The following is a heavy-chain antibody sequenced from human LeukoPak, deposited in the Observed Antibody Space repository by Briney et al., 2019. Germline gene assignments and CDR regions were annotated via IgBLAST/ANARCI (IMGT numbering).Heavy chain of an antibody. D-gene: IGHD1-26*01. Sequence: PGGSLRLSCAASGFTFSNAWMSWVRQAPGKGLEWVGRIKSKTDGATTDYAAPVKGRFTISRDDSKNTLYLQMNSLKTEDTAAYYCTTDFSRDWELRNAFDIWGQGTMVTVSS. V-gene: IGHV3-15*01. CDR1: GFTFSNAW. CDR3: TTDFSRDWELRNAFDI. CDR2: IKSKTDGATT. J-gene: IGHJ3*02.